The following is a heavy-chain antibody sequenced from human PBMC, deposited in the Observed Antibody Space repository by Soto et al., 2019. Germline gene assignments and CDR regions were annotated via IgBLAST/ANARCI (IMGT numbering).Heavy chain of an antibody. J-gene: IGHJ5*02. CDR1: GYIFINYG. V-gene: IGHV1-18*01. CDR3: ARDEVPSANWLDR. CDR2: ISGYNGNT. D-gene: IGHD2-2*01. Sequence: ASVKVSCKASGYIFINYGITWVRQAPGQGLEWMGWISGYNGNTKYADKLQGRVTMTTDTSTTTAYMELRSLRSDDTAVYYCARDEVPSANWLDRWGQGTLVTVSS.